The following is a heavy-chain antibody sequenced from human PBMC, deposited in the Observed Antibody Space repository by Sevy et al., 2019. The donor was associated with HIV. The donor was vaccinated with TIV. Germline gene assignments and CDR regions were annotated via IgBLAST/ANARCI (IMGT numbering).Heavy chain of an antibody. CDR3: ARDGGYRINWYPLY. CDR2: ISYDGSET. D-gene: IGHD6-13*01. V-gene: IGHV3-30-3*01. J-gene: IGHJ4*02. CDR1: GFIFSTHA. Sequence: GGCLRLSCAASGFIFSTHAMHWVRQAPGKGLEWVAVISYDGSETYYADSVKGRFTISRHNSKNTLYLQMNGLRAEDTAVYYCARDGGYRINWYPLYWGQGTLVLVSS.